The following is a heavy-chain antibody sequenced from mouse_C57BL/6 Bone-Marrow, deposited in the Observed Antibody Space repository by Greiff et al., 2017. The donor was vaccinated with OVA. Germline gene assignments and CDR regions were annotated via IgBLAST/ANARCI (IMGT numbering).Heavy chain of an antibody. D-gene: IGHD4-1*01. CDR1: GFTFSDYG. Sequence: EVQVVESGGGLVKPGGSLKLSCAASGFTFSDYGMHWVRQAPEKGLEWVAYISSGSSTIYYADTVKGRFPISRDNSNNTLFLQMTSRGSEDTAMYYCARNDNWYYAMDDWGQGTSVTVSS. CDR3: ARNDNWYYAMDD. V-gene: IGHV5-17*01. J-gene: IGHJ4*01. CDR2: ISSGSSTI.